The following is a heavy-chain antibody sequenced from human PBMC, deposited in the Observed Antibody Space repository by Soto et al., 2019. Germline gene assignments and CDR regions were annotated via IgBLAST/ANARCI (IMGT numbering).Heavy chain of an antibody. J-gene: IGHJ4*02. D-gene: IGHD3-10*01. V-gene: IGHV3-9*01. CDR2: ISWNSGTI. CDR3: ARDVWSRASGPPDS. CDR1: GFSFDDYA. Sequence: LRLSCAASGFSFDDYAMHWVRQAPGKGLEWVTGISWNSGTIGYADSVKGRFTISRDNAKNSLYLQMNSLRAEDTASYYCARDVWSRASGPPDSWGQGTLVTVSS.